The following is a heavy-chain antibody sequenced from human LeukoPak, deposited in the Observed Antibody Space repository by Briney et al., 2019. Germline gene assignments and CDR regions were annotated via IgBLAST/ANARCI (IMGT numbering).Heavy chain of an antibody. CDR2: IKQDGSEK. D-gene: IGHD3-22*01. V-gene: IGHV3-7*01. Sequence: PGGSLRLSCAASGFTFSSYGMSWVRQAPGKGLEWVANIKQDGSEKYYVDSVKGRFTISRDNAKNSLYLQMNSLRAEDTAVYYCARESPPQYSYDSSSYLGPMDAFDIWGQGTMVTVSS. CDR1: GFTFSSYG. J-gene: IGHJ3*02. CDR3: ARESPPQYSYDSSSYLGPMDAFDI.